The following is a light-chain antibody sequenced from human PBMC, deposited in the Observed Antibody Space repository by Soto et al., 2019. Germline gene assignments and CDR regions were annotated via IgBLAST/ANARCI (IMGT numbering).Light chain of an antibody. CDR3: QVRASITSCDV. Sequence: SYNPAPQLSVRVALDQTSMITCGRNNIGSKNVHWYQQKPGQAPVLVIYRDSNRPSGIPERFYGSTTANTATLTIRRAQAGDEADYYCQVRASITSCDVFGTWPEVTV. CDR2: RDS. CDR1: NIGSKN. J-gene: IGLJ1*01. V-gene: IGLV3-9*01.